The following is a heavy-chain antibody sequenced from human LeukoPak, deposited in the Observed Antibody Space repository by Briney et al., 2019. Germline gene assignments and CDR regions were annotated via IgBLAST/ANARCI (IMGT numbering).Heavy chain of an antibody. J-gene: IGHJ4*02. Sequence: PGGSLRPSCAASGFTYSSYAMHWVRQAPGKGLEWVAVISYDGSNKYYADSVKGRFTISRDNSKNTLYLQMNSLRAEDTAVYYCARDQTPYWGQGTLVTVSS. CDR3: ARDQTPY. D-gene: IGHD4-23*01. CDR2: ISYDGSNK. CDR1: GFTYSSYA. V-gene: IGHV3-30-3*01.